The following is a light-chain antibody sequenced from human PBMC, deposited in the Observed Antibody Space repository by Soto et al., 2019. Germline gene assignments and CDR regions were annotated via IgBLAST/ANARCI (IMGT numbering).Light chain of an antibody. CDR1: QSVSSSY. J-gene: IGKJ1*01. Sequence: EIVLTQSPGTLSLSPGERATLSCRASQSVSSSYLAWYQQKPGQAPRLLIYGASSRANVIPDRFSGSGSGTDFTLTISRLEPEDFAVYYCQQYGSSPSWTFGQGTKVEIK. CDR3: QQYGSSPSWT. CDR2: GAS. V-gene: IGKV3-20*01.